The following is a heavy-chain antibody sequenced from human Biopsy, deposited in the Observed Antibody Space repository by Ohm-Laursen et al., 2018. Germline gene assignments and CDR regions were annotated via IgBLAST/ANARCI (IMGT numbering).Heavy chain of an antibody. J-gene: IGHJ6*02. CDR2: IWYDGSNE. CDR3: ARDPIVGSKADGMDV. CDR1: GFTFSVYA. D-gene: IGHD1-26*01. Sequence: SLRLSCAASGFTFSVYAMHWVRQAPGKGLEWVPIIWYDGSNEYYADSVKGRFTISRDNSKNTVFLQMSSLRAEGTGVYYCARDPIVGSKADGMDVWGQGTTVTVSS. V-gene: IGHV3-33*01.